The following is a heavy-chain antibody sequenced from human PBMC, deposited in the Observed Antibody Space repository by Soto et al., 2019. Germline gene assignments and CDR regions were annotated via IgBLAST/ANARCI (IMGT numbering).Heavy chain of an antibody. CDR3: AKDHSEASSCYDY. CDR1: GFTFSSYA. CDR2: ISGSGGST. Sequence: PGGSLRLSCAASGFTFSSYAMSWGRQAPGKGLEWVSAISGSGGSTYYADSVKDRFTISRDNSKNTLYLQMNSLRAEDTDVYYCAKDHSEASSCYDYWGQGTLVTVSS. J-gene: IGHJ4*02. D-gene: IGHD3-22*01. V-gene: IGHV3-23*01.